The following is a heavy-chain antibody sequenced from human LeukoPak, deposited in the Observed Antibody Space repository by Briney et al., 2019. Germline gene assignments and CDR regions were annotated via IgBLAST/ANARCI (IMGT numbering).Heavy chain of an antibody. CDR3: ARNYWGPTSSFDY. V-gene: IGHV4-59*01. Sequence: SETLSLTCTVSGGSISSYYWSWIRQPPGKGLEWIAYIYYSGSTNYNPSLKSRVTISVDTSKNQFSLKLNSVTAADTAVYYCARNYWGPTSSFDYRGQGTLVTVSS. CDR1: GGSISSYY. D-gene: IGHD1-26*01. CDR2: IYYSGST. J-gene: IGHJ4*02.